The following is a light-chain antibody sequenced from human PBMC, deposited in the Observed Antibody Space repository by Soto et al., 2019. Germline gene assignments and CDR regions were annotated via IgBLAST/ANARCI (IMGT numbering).Light chain of an antibody. V-gene: IGKV3-11*01. CDR1: QSVSNY. CDR2: GAS. CDR3: QHRNSWPPGAT. Sequence: ESLLTHSPGTLSMSPGERATLCFRASQSVSNYLVWYQQNSGQAPRLLIYGASNRATGTPARFSGSGSGTDFTLTISSLETEDSAVYYCQHRNSWPPGATFGQGTRLEIK. J-gene: IGKJ5*01.